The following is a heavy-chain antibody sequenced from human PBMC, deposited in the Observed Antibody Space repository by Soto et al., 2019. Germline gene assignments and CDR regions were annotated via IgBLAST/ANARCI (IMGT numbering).Heavy chain of an antibody. J-gene: IGHJ5*02. Sequence: SDTLSLTCSVSGGYISSGGNYWSWIRQHPGKGLEWIGFIYYTGHTKYNAALKSRASISGDMSKKQFSLTLRSVTAADTAMYYCVRDGTKNLRDWFDPWGQGMLVTVSS. CDR3: VRDGTKNLRDWFDP. V-gene: IGHV4-30-4*02. CDR1: GGYISSGGNY. D-gene: IGHD1-1*01. CDR2: IYYTGHT.